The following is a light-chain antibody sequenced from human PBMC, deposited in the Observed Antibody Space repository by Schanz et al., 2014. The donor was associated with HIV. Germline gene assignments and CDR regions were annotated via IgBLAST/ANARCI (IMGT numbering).Light chain of an antibody. Sequence: EVVMTQSPVTLSLSPGERVTLSCRASQSVSSNLAWYQQKPGQAPRLLIYGASTRATGIPARFSGSGSGTEFTLTISSLQSEDFAVYYCQSYAGSFGPGTKVD. CDR1: QSVSSN. CDR3: QSYAGS. J-gene: IGKJ3*01. V-gene: IGKV3-15*01. CDR2: GAS.